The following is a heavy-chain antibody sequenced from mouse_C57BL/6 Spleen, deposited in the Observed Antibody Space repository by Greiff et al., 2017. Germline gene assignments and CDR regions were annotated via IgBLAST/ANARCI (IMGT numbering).Heavy chain of an antibody. D-gene: IGHD1-1*01. CDR1: GFSLTSYG. J-gene: IGHJ3*01. V-gene: IGHV2-9*01. CDR2: IWGGGST. Sequence: QVQLQQSGPGLVAPSQSLSITCTVSGFSLTSYGVDWVRQPPGKGLEWLGVIWGGGSTNYNSALMSRLSISKDNSKSQVFLKMKSLQTDDTAMYYCAKHETLYYGSSQAWFAYWGQGTLVTVSA. CDR3: AKHETLYYGSSQAWFAY.